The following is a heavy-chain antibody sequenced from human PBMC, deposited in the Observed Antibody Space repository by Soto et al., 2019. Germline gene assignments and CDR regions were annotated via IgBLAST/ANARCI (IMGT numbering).Heavy chain of an antibody. CDR3: ATSTGTAGNYYYYYMDV. CDR2: ISGSGGST. D-gene: IGHD6-13*01. CDR1: GFTFSSYA. J-gene: IGHJ6*03. Sequence: GGSLRLSCAASGFTFSSYAMSWVRQAPGKGLEWVSAISGSGGSTYYADSVKGRFTISRDNSKNTLYLQMNSLRAEDTAVYYCATSTGTAGNYYYYYMDVWGKGTTVTVSS. V-gene: IGHV3-23*01.